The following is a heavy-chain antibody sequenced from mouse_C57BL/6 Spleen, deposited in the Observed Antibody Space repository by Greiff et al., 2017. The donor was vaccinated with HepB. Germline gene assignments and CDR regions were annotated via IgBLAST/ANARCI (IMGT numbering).Heavy chain of an antibody. V-gene: IGHV1-66*01. D-gene: IGHD2-5*01. CDR2: IYPGSGNT. J-gene: IGHJ2*01. Sequence: QVQLQQSGPELVKPGASVKISCKASGYSFTSYYIHWVKQRPGQGLEWIGWIYPGSGNTKYNEKFKGKATLTADTSSSTAYMQLSRLTSEDSAVYYCARGGYSNVLDYWGQGTTLTVSS. CDR3: ARGGYSNVLDY. CDR1: GYSFTSYY.